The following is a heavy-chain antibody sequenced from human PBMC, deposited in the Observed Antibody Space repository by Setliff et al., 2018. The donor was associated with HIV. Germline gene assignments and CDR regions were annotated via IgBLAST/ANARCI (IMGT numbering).Heavy chain of an antibody. CDR2: ISSTGGTT. CDR1: GFTFSRYA. V-gene: IGHV3-23*01. J-gene: IGHJ4*02. D-gene: IGHD3-3*01. CDR3: AKPRRYNTYYFDH. Sequence: PGGSLRLSCAVSGFTFSRYAMSWVRQAPGKGLEWVSGISSTGGTTYYADYVKGRFTISRDNSKSTLYLQMNSLKTEDTAVYYCAKPRRYNTYYFDHWGQGTLVTVSS.